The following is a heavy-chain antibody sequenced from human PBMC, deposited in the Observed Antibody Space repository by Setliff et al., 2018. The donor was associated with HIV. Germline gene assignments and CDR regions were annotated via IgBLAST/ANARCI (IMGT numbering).Heavy chain of an antibody. J-gene: IGHJ4*02. V-gene: IGHV4-4*08. CDR3: ARDPSSGWSYYFDY. CDR2: TYTSGST. CDR1: GYSFTNYW. D-gene: IGHD6-19*01. Sequence: ESLKISCKASGYSFTNYWVGWVRQMPGKALEWIGHTYTSGSTNYNPSLKSRVTISVDPSKNQFSLKLSSVTAAATAVYYWARDPSSGWSYYFDYWGQGTLVTVSS.